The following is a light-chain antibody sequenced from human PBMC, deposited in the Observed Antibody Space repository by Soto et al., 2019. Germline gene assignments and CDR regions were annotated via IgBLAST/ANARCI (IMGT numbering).Light chain of an antibody. CDR2: DAS. J-gene: IGKJ1*01. CDR1: QSVSSY. CDR3: QQRSNWPWT. V-gene: IGKV3-11*01. Sequence: ILLKQSPATLSLSPGDRATLSCRASQSVSSYLAWYQQKPGQAPRLLIYDASNRATGIPARFSGSGSGTDYTLTITSLESEDFAVYYCQQRSNWPWTFGQGTKVDI.